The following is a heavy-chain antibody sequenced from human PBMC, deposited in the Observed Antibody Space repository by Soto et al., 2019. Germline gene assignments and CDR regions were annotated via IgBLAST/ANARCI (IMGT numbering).Heavy chain of an antibody. Sequence: GGSLRLSCAASGFTLSDAWLNWVRQAPGKGLEWVSYISSSSSTIYYADSVKGRFTISRDNAKNSLYLQMNSLRAEDTAVYYCARDIVVGTFDYWGQGTLVTVSS. J-gene: IGHJ4*02. CDR1: GFTLSDAW. CDR3: ARDIVVGTFDY. CDR2: ISSSSSTI. V-gene: IGHV3-48*01. D-gene: IGHD2-2*01.